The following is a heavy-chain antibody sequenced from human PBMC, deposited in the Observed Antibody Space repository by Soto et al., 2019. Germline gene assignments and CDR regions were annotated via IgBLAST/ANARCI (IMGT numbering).Heavy chain of an antibody. CDR3: TRGEASEVVPGAVETMAVAGGDFVDY. CDR2: ISSGSRFI. J-gene: IGHJ4*02. D-gene: IGHD6-13*01. Sequence: EVQLVESGGGLVKPGGSLRLSCAASGFPFSTYTMNWVRQAPGKGLEWVSSISSGSRFISYADSLKGRFTISRDNAQNALYLQMNSLRAEDTAVYYCTRGEASEVVPGAVETMAVAGGDFVDYWGQGTLVTVSS. CDR1: GFPFSTYT. V-gene: IGHV3-21*01.